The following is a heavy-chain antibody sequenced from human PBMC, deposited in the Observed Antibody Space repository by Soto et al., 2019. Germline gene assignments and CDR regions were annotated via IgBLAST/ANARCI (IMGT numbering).Heavy chain of an antibody. CDR2: GITIFVTA. V-gene: IGHV1-69*01. CDR3: ARGGDIVVVPAARGYDYYYGMDV. J-gene: IGHJ6*02. D-gene: IGHD2-2*01. CDR1: GGTFSSYA. Sequence: QVQLVQSGAEVKKPGSSVKVSCKASGGTFSSYAISWVRQAPGQGREWMGGGITIFVTANYAEKFQGRVTITADESASTAYMELSSLRSEDTAVYYCARGGDIVVVPAARGYDYYYGMDVWGQGTTGTVSS.